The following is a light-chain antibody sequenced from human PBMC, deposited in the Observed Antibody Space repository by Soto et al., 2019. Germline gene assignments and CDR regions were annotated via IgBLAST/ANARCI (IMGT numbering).Light chain of an antibody. Sequence: DIQMTQSPSSLPASVGDRVNITCRTTQRIDNYLNWYQQKPGKAPNLLIFAASSLQSGVPSRFSGSGSGTDFTLTISSLQPEDFATYYCQQSYTSPPTFGGGNKVEMK. CDR2: AAS. J-gene: IGKJ4*01. CDR3: QQSYTSPPT. V-gene: IGKV1-39*01. CDR1: QRIDNY.